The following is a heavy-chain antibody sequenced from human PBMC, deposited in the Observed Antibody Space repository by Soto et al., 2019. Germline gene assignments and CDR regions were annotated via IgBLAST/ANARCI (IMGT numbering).Heavy chain of an antibody. CDR1: SFSFTAIGLS. CDR3: AHRRTGVSQWYYGDFDY. CDR2: IYWDDDK. V-gene: IGHV2-5*02. J-gene: IGHJ4*02. Sequence: NPRPALQDSRNLASFSFTAIGLSGGWNSQPPGKALELLVFIYWDDDKRYSPSLRSRLAITKDTSKNQVVLTMTNVDPMDTATYFCAHRRTGVSQWYYGDFDYWGQGTLVTVS. D-gene: IGHD6-19*01.